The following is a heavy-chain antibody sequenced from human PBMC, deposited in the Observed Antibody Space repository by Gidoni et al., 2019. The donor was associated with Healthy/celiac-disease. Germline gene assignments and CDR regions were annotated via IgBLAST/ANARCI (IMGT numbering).Heavy chain of an antibody. Sequence: QVQLVESGGGVVRPGRSLRLSCGASGLTFSSYAMPWVRQAPGKGLEWWAVISYDGSNKYYADSVKGRFTISRDKSKNTLYLQMNSLRAEDTAVYYCARPRDGYNDAFDIWGQGTMVTVSS. CDR1: GLTFSSYA. D-gene: IGHD5-12*01. J-gene: IGHJ3*02. CDR3: ARPRDGYNDAFDI. V-gene: IGHV3-30*01. CDR2: ISYDGSNK.